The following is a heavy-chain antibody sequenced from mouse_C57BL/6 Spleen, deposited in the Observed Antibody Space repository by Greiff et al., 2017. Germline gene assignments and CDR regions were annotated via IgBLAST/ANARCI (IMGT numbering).Heavy chain of an antibody. Sequence: VQLQQSGAELVRPGASVKLSCTASGFNIKDDYMHWVKQRPEQGLEWIGWIDPENGDTEYASKFQGKATITADTSSNTAYLQLSSLTSEDTAVYYCTLYGNYCFDYWGQGTTLTVYS. V-gene: IGHV14-4*01. D-gene: IGHD2-1*01. CDR1: GFNIKDDY. CDR3: TLYGNYCFDY. CDR2: IDPENGDT. J-gene: IGHJ2*01.